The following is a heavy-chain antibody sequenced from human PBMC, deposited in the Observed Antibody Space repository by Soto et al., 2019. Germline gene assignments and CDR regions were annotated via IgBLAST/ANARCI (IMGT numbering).Heavy chain of an antibody. CDR1: GFTFTNAW. CDR2: IRSKPDGGTT. V-gene: IGHV3-15*07. Sequence: EVQLVESGGGLVKPGGSLRLSCAASGFTFTNAWMNWVRQSPGKGLEWVGRIRSKPDGGTTDYAAPVKGRFIISRDDSKDTLYLQMNSLKTEDTAVYHCTTEPDGSPNYWGQGTLVTVSS. J-gene: IGHJ4*02. CDR3: TTEPDGSPNY. D-gene: IGHD5-12*01.